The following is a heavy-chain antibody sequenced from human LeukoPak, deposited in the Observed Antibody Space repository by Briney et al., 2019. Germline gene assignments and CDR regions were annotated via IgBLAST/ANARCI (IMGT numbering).Heavy chain of an antibody. Sequence: SETLFLTCTVSDGSISSSSYYWGWIRQPPGKGLEWIGSIYYSGSTYYNPSLKSRVTISVDTSKNQFSLKLSSVTAADTAVYYCARQSVVAATRWFDPWGQGTLVTVAS. CDR1: DGSISSSSYY. CDR3: ARQSVVAATRWFDP. D-gene: IGHD2-15*01. CDR2: IYYSGST. J-gene: IGHJ5*02. V-gene: IGHV4-39*01.